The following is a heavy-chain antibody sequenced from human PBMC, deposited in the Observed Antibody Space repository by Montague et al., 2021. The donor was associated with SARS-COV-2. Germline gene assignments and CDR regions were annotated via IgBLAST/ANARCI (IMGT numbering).Heavy chain of an antibody. V-gene: IGHV4-39*01. CDR1: GGSISSGTYY. CDR2: IYTDGST. CDR3: ARHGPNDYDHRRYFDL. J-gene: IGHJ2*01. Sequence: SETLSLTCIVSGGSISSGTYYWGWIRQPPGKGLEWIGRIYTDGSTDYNPSLKSRVTISVDTSKNQFSLNLSSVTAADTAVYYCARHGPNDYDHRRYFDLWGRGTLVTVSS. D-gene: IGHD3-16*01.